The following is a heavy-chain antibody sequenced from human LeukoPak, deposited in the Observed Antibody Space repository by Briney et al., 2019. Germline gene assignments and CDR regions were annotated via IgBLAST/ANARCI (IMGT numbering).Heavy chain of an antibody. J-gene: IGHJ4*02. CDR3: ARGRYYYGSGTRFDY. V-gene: IGHV1-8*01. D-gene: IGHD3-10*01. Sequence: GASVKLSCKASGYTFNSYDINWVRQASGPGLEWMRSLNPNSGNRGYAQKFQGRVTMTRNTSISTAYMELSSLRSEDTAVYYCARGRYYYGSGTRFDYWGQGTLVTVSS. CDR2: LNPNSGNR. CDR1: GYTFNSYD.